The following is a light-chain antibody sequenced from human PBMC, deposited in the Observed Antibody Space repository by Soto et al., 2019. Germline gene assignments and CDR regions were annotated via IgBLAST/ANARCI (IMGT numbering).Light chain of an antibody. J-gene: IGLJ2*01. V-gene: IGLV2-14*01. Sequence: QSVLTQPACVSGSPGQSITISCTGTSGDVGGYNYVSWYQQHTGKAPKLMIYAVSNRPSGFSNRFSGSKCGNTATLTISGLQAEDESDYYWRSYTVSGADVGG. CDR3: RSYTVSGAD. CDR2: AVS. CDR1: SGDVGGYNY.